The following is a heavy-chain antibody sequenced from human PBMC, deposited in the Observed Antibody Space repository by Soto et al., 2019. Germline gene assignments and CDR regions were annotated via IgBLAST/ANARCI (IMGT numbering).Heavy chain of an antibody. CDR3: AREKAGYSSGWYVY. V-gene: IGHV3-33*01. CDR2: VWYDGSNK. CDR1: GFTFSSYV. Sequence: GGSLRLSCAASGFTFSSYVMHWVRQSPGKGLEWVAVVWYDGSNKYYADSVKGRFTISRDNSKNTLYLQMNSLRAEDTAVYYCAREKAGYSSGWYVYWGQGTLVTVSS. J-gene: IGHJ4*02. D-gene: IGHD6-19*01.